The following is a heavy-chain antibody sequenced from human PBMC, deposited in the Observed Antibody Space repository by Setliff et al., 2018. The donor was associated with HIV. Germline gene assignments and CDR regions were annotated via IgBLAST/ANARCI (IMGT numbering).Heavy chain of an antibody. Sequence: SETLSLTCAVSGYSISSGYYWGWIRQPPGKGLEWIGSIYHSGSTYYNPSLKSRVTISVDTSKNQFSLKLSSVTAADTAVYYCARGPRRMVRGVIILDYWGQGTLVTVSS. CDR3: ARGPRRMVRGVIILDY. V-gene: IGHV4-38-2*01. CDR1: GYSISSGYY. D-gene: IGHD3-10*01. CDR2: IYHSGST. J-gene: IGHJ4*02.